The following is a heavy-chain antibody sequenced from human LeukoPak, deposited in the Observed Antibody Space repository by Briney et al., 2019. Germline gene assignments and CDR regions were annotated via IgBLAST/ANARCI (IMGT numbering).Heavy chain of an antibody. CDR2: ISAYNGNT. D-gene: IGHD2-15*01. J-gene: IGHJ4*02. CDR1: GYTFTSYG. Sequence: ASVKVSCKASGYTFTSYGISWVRQAPGQGLEWTGWISAYNGNTNYAQKLQGRVTMTTDTSTSTAYMELRSLRPDDTAVYYCARGSKIYCSGGSCYADYWGQGTLVTVSS. CDR3: ARGSKIYCSGGSCYADY. V-gene: IGHV1-18*01.